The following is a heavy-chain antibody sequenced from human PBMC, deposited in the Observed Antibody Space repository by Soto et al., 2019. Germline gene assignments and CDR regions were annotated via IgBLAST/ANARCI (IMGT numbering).Heavy chain of an antibody. V-gene: IGHV4-31*03. CDR1: GGSISSGGYY. D-gene: IGHD2-15*01. CDR3: ARVGLGYCSGGSCLSGYYYGMDV. CDR2: IYYSGST. J-gene: IGHJ6*02. Sequence: SETLSLTCTVSGGSISSGGYYWSWIRQHPGKGLEWIGYIYYSGSTYYNPSLKSRVTISVDTSKNQFSLKLSSVTAADTAVYYCARVGLGYCSGGSCLSGYYYGMDVWGQGTTVTVSS.